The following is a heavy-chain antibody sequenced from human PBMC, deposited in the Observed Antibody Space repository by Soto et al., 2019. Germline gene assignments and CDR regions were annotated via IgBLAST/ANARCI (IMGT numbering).Heavy chain of an antibody. J-gene: IGHJ4*02. Sequence: QLQLQESGPGLVKPSETLSLTCTVSGGSISSSSYYWGWIRQPPGKGLEWIGSIYYSGSTYYNPSLKSRVTISVDTSKNQFSLKLSSVTAADTAVYYCARLRGGSGSYGYWGQGTLVTVSS. V-gene: IGHV4-39*01. CDR3: ARLRGGSGSYGY. CDR1: GGSISSSSYY. CDR2: IYYSGST. D-gene: IGHD3-10*01.